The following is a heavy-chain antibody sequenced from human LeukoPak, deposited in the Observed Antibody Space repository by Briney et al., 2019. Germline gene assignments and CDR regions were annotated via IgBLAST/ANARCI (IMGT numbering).Heavy chain of an antibody. Sequence: SQTLSPSPALSRVSPSRSTLSSSWIRPPPGKGLEFIGSIYYNENTYYHPSLRSRLTISVDTSTNHFSLRLTSVTAADTAIYYCARQLAAGNDAFDIWGQGTVVTVSS. CDR2: IYYNENT. CDR1: VSPSRSTLS. J-gene: IGHJ3*02. D-gene: IGHD2-15*01. CDR3: ARQLAAGNDAFDI. V-gene: IGHV4-39*01.